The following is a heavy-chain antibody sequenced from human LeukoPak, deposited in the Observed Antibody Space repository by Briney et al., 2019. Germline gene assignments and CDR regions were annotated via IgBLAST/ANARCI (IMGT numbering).Heavy chain of an antibody. CDR2: INPNSGGT. CDR1: GYTFTSYA. Sequence: GASVKVSCKASGYTFTSYAMNWVRQAPGQGLEWMGWINPNSGGTNYAQKFQGRVTMTRDTSISTAYMELSRLRSDDTAVYYCARDVLGGSCLGYWGQGTLVTVSS. CDR3: ARDVLGGSCLGY. V-gene: IGHV1-2*02. J-gene: IGHJ4*02. D-gene: IGHD2-15*01.